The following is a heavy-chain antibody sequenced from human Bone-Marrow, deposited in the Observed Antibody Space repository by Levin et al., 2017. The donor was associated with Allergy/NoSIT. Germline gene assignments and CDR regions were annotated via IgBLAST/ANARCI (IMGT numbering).Heavy chain of an antibody. J-gene: IGHJ3*02. CDR3: ARVEGSKGYAFDI. CDR2: IRGDGRET. V-gene: IGHV3-74*01. Sequence: SCTASGFAFSDSWMHWVRQAPGQGLVWVSRIRGDGRETNYADSVTGRFTVSRDNAKNTLYLQMSGLRAEDTAVYYCARVEGSKGYAFDIWGQGTVVTVSS. D-gene: IGHD5-24*01. CDR1: GFAFSDSW.